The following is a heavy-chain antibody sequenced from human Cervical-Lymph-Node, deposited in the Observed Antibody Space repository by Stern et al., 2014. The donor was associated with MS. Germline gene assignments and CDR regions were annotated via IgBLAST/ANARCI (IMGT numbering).Heavy chain of an antibody. V-gene: IGHV1-2*06. D-gene: IGHD3-22*01. J-gene: IGHJ5*02. CDR1: GYTFTGYY. CDR2: INPNSGGT. CDR3: ARDYNYYDSSGYYYDNWFDP. Sequence: QVQLVQSGAEVKKPWASVKVSCKASGYTFTGYYMPWVRQAPGQGLECMGRINPNSGGTIYAQKFQGRVTMTRDTSISTAYMELSRLRSDDTAVYYCARDYNYYDSSGYYYDNWFDPWGQGTLVTVSS.